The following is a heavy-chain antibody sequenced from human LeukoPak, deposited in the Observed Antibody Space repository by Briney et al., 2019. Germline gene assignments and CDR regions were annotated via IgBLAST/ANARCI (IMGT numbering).Heavy chain of an antibody. D-gene: IGHD4-23*01. Sequence: PGGSLRLSCAASGLTFSSYWMSWVRQAPGKGLEWVANIKQDGSEKYYVDSVKGRFTISRDNAKNSLYLQMNSLRAENTAVYYCARSFYGCNPPFDYWGQGTLVTVSS. J-gene: IGHJ4*02. CDR2: IKQDGSEK. CDR1: GLTFSSYW. V-gene: IGHV3-7*01. CDR3: ARSFYGCNPPFDY.